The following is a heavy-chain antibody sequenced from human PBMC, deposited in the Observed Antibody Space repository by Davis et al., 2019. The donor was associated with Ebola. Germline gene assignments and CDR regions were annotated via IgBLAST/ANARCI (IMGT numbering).Heavy chain of an antibody. CDR1: GYTFTSYG. Sequence: AASVKVSCKASGYTFTSYGISWVRQAPGQGLEWMGWISDFSGNTNYAQKLQGRVTMTTDTSTSTAYMELRSLRSDDTAVYYCARRDYGDYGAFWGQGTLVTVSS. CDR2: ISDFSGNT. V-gene: IGHV1-18*01. CDR3: ARRDYGDYGAF. D-gene: IGHD4-17*01. J-gene: IGHJ4*02.